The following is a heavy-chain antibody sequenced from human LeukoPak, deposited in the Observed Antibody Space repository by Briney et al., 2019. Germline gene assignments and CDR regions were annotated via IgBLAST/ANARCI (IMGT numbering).Heavy chain of an antibody. V-gene: IGHV3-23*01. J-gene: IGHJ4*02. Sequence: PGGSLRLSCAASGFTFSDYAMSWVRQAPGKGLEWLSVISGGSSGSTYYADSVTGRFTVSRDNSKNTVDLQMNNLRVDDTAIYYCAKDWPQALWFGELLYFDYWGQGTLVTVSS. D-gene: IGHD3-10*01. CDR2: ISGGSSGST. CDR3: AKDWPQALWFGELLYFDY. CDR1: GFTFSDYA.